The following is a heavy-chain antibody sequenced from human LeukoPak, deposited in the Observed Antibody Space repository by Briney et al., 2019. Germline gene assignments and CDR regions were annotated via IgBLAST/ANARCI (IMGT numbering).Heavy chain of an antibody. J-gene: IGHJ4*02. V-gene: IGHV4-59*01. Sequence: SETLSLACTVSGGSISGYYWSWIRQPPGEGLEWIGYIYYSGSTNYKPSLKSRVTMSIDTSKNQFSLKLSSVTAADTAVYYCARAISANIQLWFAFDNGGRGTLVSVSS. D-gene: IGHD5-18*01. CDR1: GGSISGYY. CDR2: IYYSGST. CDR3: ARAISANIQLWFAFDN.